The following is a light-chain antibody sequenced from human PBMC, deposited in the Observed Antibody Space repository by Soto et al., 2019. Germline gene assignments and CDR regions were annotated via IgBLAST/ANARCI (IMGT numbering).Light chain of an antibody. J-gene: IGLJ2*01. CDR3: QAWDSSTVV. CDR1: KLGDKY. CDR2: QDS. V-gene: IGLV3-1*01. Sequence: SYELTQPPSVSVSPGQTASITCSGDKLGDKYACWYQQKPGQSPVLVIYQDSKRPSGIPERFSGSNSGNTANLTIRGTQAMDEADYYCQAWDSSTVVFGGGTKVTVL.